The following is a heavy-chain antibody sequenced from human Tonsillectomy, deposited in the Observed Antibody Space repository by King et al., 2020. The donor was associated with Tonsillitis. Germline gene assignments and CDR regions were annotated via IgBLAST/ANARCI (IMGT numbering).Heavy chain of an antibody. V-gene: IGHV3-23*04. CDR1: GFTFNNYA. Sequence: EVQLVESGGGLVQPGGSLRLSCAASGFTFNNYAMSWVRQAPGKGLEWVSAIGGSGRSTYYADSVKGRFTISRDNSKNTLYLQMNSLRAEDTAVYYCAKGAAYYYDSRVYFDYWGQGTLVTVSS. CDR3: AKGAAYYYDSRVYFDY. CDR2: IGGSGRST. D-gene: IGHD3-22*01. J-gene: IGHJ4*02.